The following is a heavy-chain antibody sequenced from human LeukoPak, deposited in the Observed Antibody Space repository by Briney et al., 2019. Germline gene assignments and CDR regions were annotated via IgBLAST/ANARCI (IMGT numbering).Heavy chain of an antibody. J-gene: IGHJ5*02. V-gene: IGHV1-2*02. CDR3: ARDPLDILTGYYNGENWFDP. CDR2: INPNSGGT. CDR1: GYTFTGYY. Sequence: ASVKVSFKASGYTFTGYYMHWVRQAPGQGLEWMGWINPNSGGTNYAQKFQGRVTMTRDTSLSTAYMELSRLRSDDTAVYYCARDPLDILTGYYNGENWFDPWGQGTLVTVSS. D-gene: IGHD3-9*01.